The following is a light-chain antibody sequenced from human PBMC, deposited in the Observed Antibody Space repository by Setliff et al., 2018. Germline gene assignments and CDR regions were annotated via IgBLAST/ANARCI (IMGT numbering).Light chain of an antibody. Sequence: ALAQPASVSGSPGQSITISCTGTSSDVGSYNLVSWYQQHPGKAPKLMIYEVSKRPSGVSNRFSGSKSGNTASLTISGPQAEDEADYYCCSYAGSSTYVFGTGTKVTVL. J-gene: IGLJ1*01. V-gene: IGLV2-23*02. CDR3: CSYAGSSTYV. CDR1: SSDVGSYNL. CDR2: EVS.